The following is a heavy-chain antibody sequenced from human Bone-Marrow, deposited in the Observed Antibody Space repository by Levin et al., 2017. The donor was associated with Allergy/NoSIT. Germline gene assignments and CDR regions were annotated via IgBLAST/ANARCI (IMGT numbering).Heavy chain of an antibody. CDR3: ARVWWLPERVDAFDI. CDR1: GFTFSSYA. Sequence: GGSLRLSCAASGFTFSSYAMHWVRQAPGKGLEWVAVISYDGSNKYYADSVKGRFTISRDNSKNTLYLQMNSLRAEDTAVYYCARVWWLPERVDAFDIWGQGTMVTVSS. V-gene: IGHV3-30-3*01. CDR2: ISYDGSNK. D-gene: IGHD2-15*01. J-gene: IGHJ3*02.